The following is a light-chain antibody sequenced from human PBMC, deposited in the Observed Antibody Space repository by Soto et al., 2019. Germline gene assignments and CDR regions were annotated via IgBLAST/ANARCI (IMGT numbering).Light chain of an antibody. J-gene: IGKJ5*01. CDR1: QSVTNNY. CDR3: QQYGSPSLS. Sequence: EIVLTQSPGTLSLSPGERATLSCGASQSVTNNYLAWYQQKPGLAPRLLVYDASRRATGIPDRFSGSASGTDFTLTISGLEPEDFAVYYCQQYGSPSLSFGQGTRLEVK. CDR2: DAS. V-gene: IGKV3D-20*01.